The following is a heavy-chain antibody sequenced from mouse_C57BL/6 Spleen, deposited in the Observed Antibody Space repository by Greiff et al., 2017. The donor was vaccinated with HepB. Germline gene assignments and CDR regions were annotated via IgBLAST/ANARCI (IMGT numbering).Heavy chain of an antibody. Sequence: VQLQESGAELVRPGTSVKVSCKASGYAFTNYLIEWVKQRPGQGLEWIGVINPGSGGTNYNEKFKGKATLTADKSSSTAYMQLSSLTSEDSAVYFCARDYGSRSSFAYWGQGTLVTVSA. CDR2: INPGSGGT. V-gene: IGHV1-54*01. CDR3: ARDYGSRSSFAY. D-gene: IGHD1-1*01. CDR1: GYAFTNYL. J-gene: IGHJ3*01.